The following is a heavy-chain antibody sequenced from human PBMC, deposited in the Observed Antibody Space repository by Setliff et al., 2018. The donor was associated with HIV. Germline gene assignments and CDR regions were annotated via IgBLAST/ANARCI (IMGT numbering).Heavy chain of an antibody. J-gene: IGHJ1*01. CDR2: ISTSGTSK. V-gene: IGHV3-11*04. CDR1: GFTFSDHY. Sequence: PGGSLRLSCAASGFTFSDHYMSWIRQAPGKGLEWVSYISTSGTSKYYADSVRGRFTVSGDNAKNSLYLQMNSLRAEDTAVYDCARDWDGPGFQYWGQGTLVTVSS. CDR3: ARDWDGPGFQY. D-gene: IGHD1-26*01.